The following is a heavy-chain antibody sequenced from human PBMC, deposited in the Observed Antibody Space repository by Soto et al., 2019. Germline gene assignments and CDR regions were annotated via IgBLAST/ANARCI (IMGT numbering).Heavy chain of an antibody. CDR3: AREGIRFLEWLPNDAFDI. J-gene: IGHJ3*02. D-gene: IGHD3-3*01. Sequence: PGGSLRLSCAASGFTFSTYAMHWVRQAPGKGLEWVAVISYDGSNKHYADSVKGRFTISRDNSKNTLYLQMNSLRAEDTAVYYCAREGIRFLEWLPNDAFDIWGQGTMVTVSS. CDR2: ISYDGSNK. CDR1: GFTFSTYA. V-gene: IGHV3-30*04.